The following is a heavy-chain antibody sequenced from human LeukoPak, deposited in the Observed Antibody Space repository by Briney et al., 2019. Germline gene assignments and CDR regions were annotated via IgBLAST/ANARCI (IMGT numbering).Heavy chain of an antibody. Sequence: GASVKVSCNASGYTFTNYGVIWVRQAPGQGLEWMGWISAYNGNTNYAQNLQGRVTMTTDTSTTTAYMELRSPNSDDTAVYYCARWGRNFDDWFDPWGQGTLVTVSS. CDR2: ISAYNGNT. J-gene: IGHJ5*02. CDR1: GYTFTNYG. CDR3: ARWGRNFDDWFDP. D-gene: IGHD3-9*01. V-gene: IGHV1-18*01.